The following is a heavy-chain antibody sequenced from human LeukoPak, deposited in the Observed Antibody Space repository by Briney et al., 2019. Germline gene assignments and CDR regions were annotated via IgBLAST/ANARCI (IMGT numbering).Heavy chain of an antibody. CDR2: ISSSSSYI. V-gene: IGHV3-21*01. CDR3: AISSSTLWNPFDY. CDR1: GFTSSSYS. Sequence: GGSLRLSCAASGFTSSSYSMNWVRQAPGKGLEWVSSISSSSSYIYYADSVKGRFTISRDNAKNSLYLQMNSLRAEDTAVYYCAISSSTLWNPFDYWGQGTLVTVSS. J-gene: IGHJ4*02. D-gene: IGHD6-13*01.